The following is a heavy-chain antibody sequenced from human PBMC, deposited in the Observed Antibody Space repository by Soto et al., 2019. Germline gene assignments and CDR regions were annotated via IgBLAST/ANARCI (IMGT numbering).Heavy chain of an antibody. Sequence: GASVKVSCKVSGYTLTELSMHWVRQAPGKGLEWMGGFDPEDGETIYAQKFQGRVTMTGDTSTDTAYMELSSLRSEDTAVYYCATLERLNVLRYFDHLFQHWGQGTLVTVSS. CDR2: FDPEDGET. D-gene: IGHD3-9*01. V-gene: IGHV1-24*01. CDR1: GYTLTELS. CDR3: ATLERLNVLRYFDHLFQH. J-gene: IGHJ1*01.